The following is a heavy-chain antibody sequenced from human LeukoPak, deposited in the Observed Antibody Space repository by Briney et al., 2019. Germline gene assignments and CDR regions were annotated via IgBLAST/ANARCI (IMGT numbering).Heavy chain of an antibody. CDR1: GFTFSSYG. J-gene: IGHJ4*02. Sequence: GGSLRLSCAASGFTFSSYGMHWVRQAPGKGLEWVAVISYDGSNKYYADSVKGRFTISRDNSKNTLYLQMNSLRAEDTAVYYCAKAEQLWRGWGQGTLVTVSS. V-gene: IGHV3-30*18. CDR2: ISYDGSNK. CDR3: AKAEQLWRG. D-gene: IGHD6-6*01.